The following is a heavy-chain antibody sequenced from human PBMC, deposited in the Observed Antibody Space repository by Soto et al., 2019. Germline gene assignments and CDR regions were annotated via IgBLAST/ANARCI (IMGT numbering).Heavy chain of an antibody. J-gene: IGHJ5*02. CDR1: GGTFVSSA. V-gene: IGHV1-69*01. CDR3: AKKNPHGDSNKAWLDP. D-gene: IGHD2-8*01. CDR2: IIPILGTT. Sequence: QVQLLQSGAELRQPGSSVTISCTPSGGTFVSSAFAWVRQAPGGRIEWMGGIIPILGTTKYAEKFLGRLTIRADDSSRTAFLELGSLTVDDTAVYFCAKKNPHGDSNKAWLDPWGQGTLVTVST.